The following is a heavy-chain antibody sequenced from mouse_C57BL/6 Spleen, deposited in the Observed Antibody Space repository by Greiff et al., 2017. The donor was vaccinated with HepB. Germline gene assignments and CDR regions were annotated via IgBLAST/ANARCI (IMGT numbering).Heavy chain of an antibody. CDR3: ARDRGYYGSSPYAMDY. J-gene: IGHJ4*01. CDR1: GFTFSSYA. V-gene: IGHV5-4*01. CDR2: TSDGGSYT. Sequence: EVQLVESGGGLVKPGGSLKLSCAASGFTFSSYAMSWVRQTPEKRLEWVATTSDGGSYTYYPDNVKGRFTISRDNAKNNLYLQMSHLKSEDTAMYYCARDRGYYGSSPYAMDYWGQGTSVTVSS. D-gene: IGHD1-1*01.